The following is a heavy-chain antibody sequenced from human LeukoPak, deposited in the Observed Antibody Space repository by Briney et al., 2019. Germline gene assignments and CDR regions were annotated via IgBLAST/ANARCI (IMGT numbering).Heavy chain of an antibody. CDR3: ARAKITIFVYFDY. D-gene: IGHD3-9*01. V-gene: IGHV3-48*01. CDR1: GFTFSSYS. Sequence: PGGSLRLSCAASGFTFSSYSMNWVRQAPGKGLEWVSYISSSSSTIYYADSVKDRFTSSRDNAKNSLYLQMNSLRAEDTAVYYCARAKITIFVYFDYWDQGTLVTVSS. CDR2: ISSSSSTI. J-gene: IGHJ4*02.